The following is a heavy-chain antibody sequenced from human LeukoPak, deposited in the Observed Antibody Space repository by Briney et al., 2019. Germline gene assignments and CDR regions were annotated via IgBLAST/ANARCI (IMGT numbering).Heavy chain of an antibody. CDR3: AKGAGGFSYYNWFDP. CDR2: IYYSGST. V-gene: IGHV4-59*12. Sequence: PSETLSLTCTVSGGSISSYYWSWIRQPPGKGLEWIGYIYYSGSTYYNPSLKSRVTISVDTSKNQFSLKLASVTAADTAIYYCAKGAGGFSYYNWFDPWGQGTLVTVSS. CDR1: GGSISSYY. J-gene: IGHJ5*02. D-gene: IGHD5-18*01.